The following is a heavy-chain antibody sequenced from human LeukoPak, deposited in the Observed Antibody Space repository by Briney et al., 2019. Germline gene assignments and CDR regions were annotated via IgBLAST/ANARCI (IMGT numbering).Heavy chain of an antibody. CDR2: IYYSGST. CDR1: GGSISSGGYY. CDR3: ARDRIQLWLTGPLYYYGMDV. Sequence: SQTLSPTCTVSGGSISSGGYYWSWIRQHPGKGLEWIGYIYYSGSTYYNPSLKSRVTISVDTSKNQFSLKLSSVTAADTAVYYCARDRIQLWLTGPLYYYGMDVWGQGTTVTVSS. D-gene: IGHD5-18*01. V-gene: IGHV4-31*03. J-gene: IGHJ6*02.